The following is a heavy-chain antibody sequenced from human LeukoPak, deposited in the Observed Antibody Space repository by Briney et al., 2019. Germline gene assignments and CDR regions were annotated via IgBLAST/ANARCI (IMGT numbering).Heavy chain of an antibody. V-gene: IGHV3-30*18. Sequence: GGSLRLSCAASGFTFSSYGMHWVRQAPGKGLEWVAVISYDGSNKYYADSVKGRFTISRDNSKNTLYLQMNSLRAEDTAVYYCAKYFCSGGSCYSRYYYMDVWGKGTTVTVSS. CDR3: AKYFCSGGSCYSRYYYMDV. J-gene: IGHJ6*03. D-gene: IGHD2-15*01. CDR2: ISYDGSNK. CDR1: GFTFSSYG.